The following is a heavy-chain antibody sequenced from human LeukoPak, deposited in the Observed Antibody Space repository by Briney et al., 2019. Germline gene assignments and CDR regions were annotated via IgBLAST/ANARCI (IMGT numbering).Heavy chain of an antibody. V-gene: IGHV3-23*01. CDR1: GFTFSSYA. CDR2: ISRSGGST. J-gene: IGHJ3*02. CDR3: AKNHPNYGGNFHDAFDI. D-gene: IGHD4-23*01. Sequence: GGSLRLSCVASGFTFSSYAMSWVRQAPGKGLEWVSTISRSGGSTFYADSMKGRLAISRDNSKNTLYLQMSSLRGEDTAVYYCAKNHPNYGGNFHDAFDIWGQGTTVTVSS.